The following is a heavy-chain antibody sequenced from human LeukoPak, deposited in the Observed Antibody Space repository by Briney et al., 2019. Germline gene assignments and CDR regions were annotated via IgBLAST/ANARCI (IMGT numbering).Heavy chain of an antibody. CDR2: ISYSGDDT. J-gene: IGHJ4*02. CDR3: ALNWNLDY. D-gene: IGHD1-1*01. CDR1: GFTFSNYA. V-gene: IGHV3-23*01. Sequence: HPGGSLRLSCAASGFTFSNYAMSWVRKAPGKGLEWVSSISYSGDDTYYADSVKGRFTISRDKSKNTLYLQMNSLRAEDTAVYYCALNWNLDYWGQGTLVTVSS.